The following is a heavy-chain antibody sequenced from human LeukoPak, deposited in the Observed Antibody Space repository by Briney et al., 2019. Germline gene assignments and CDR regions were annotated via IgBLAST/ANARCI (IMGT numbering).Heavy chain of an antibody. J-gene: IGHJ4*02. V-gene: IGHV1-46*01. CDR2: INPSGGST. D-gene: IGHD2-15*01. CDR3: ARGSESPSSDGWVVTATALDS. CDR1: GYTFTRYY. Sequence: ASLKVSCKASGYTFTRYYIHWVRQAPGQGLEWMGIINPSGGSTSYAQRFQGRVTMTRDTSTSTVYMELSSLRSEDAAVYYCARGSESPSSDGWVVTATALDSWGQGTLVTVSS.